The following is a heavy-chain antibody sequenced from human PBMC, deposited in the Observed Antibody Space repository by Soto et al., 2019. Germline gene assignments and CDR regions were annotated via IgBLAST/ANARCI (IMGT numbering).Heavy chain of an antibody. CDR1: GGSISSSSYY. V-gene: IGHV4-39*01. J-gene: IGHJ4*02. CDR3: ARLSGWLQFSPYFDY. Sequence: SETLSLTCTASGGSISSSSYYWGWIRQPPGKGLEWIGSIYYSGSTYYNPSLKSRVTISVDTSKNQFSLKLSSVTAADTAVYYCARLSGWLQFSPYFDYWGQGTLVTVSS. CDR2: IYYSGST. D-gene: IGHD5-12*01.